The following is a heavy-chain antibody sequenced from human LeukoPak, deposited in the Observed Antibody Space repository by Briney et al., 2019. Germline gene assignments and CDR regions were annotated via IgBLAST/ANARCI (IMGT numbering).Heavy chain of an antibody. CDR3: ATDFYDTT. CDR2: IRSNSDGGTI. Sequence: PGGSLRLSCATSGFTFSNAWMNWARQAPGKGLEWVGRIRSNSDGGTIDYAAPVKGRFALSRDDSKNTLYLQMNSLQTEDTAVYYCATDFYDTTWGQGTLVTVSS. J-gene: IGHJ5*02. D-gene: IGHD3-22*01. CDR1: GFTFSNAW. V-gene: IGHV3-15*07.